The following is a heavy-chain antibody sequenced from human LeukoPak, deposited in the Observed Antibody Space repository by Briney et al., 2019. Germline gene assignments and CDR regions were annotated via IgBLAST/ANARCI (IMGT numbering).Heavy chain of an antibody. CDR2: MNPNSGNT. CDR1: EYTFTSYD. D-gene: IGHD6-6*01. Sequence: GASVTVSCKASEYTFTSYDINWVRQATGQGLEWMGWMNPNSGNTGYAQKFQGRVTMTRVTSISTAYMELNNLTSEDTAVYYGARGSWGEIAGRKSFEFWGQGSLVTVSS. J-gene: IGHJ4*02. CDR3: ARGSWGEIAGRKSFEF. V-gene: IGHV1-8*01.